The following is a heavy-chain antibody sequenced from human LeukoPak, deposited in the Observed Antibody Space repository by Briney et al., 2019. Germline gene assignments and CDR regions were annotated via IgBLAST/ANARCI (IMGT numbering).Heavy chain of an antibody. CDR2: INPSSGGT. CDR1: GYTFTGYY. CDR3: ARSVVVAAATFDY. Sequence: GASVKVSCKASGYTFTGYYMHWVRQAPGQGLEWMGWINPSSGGTNYAQKFQGRVTMTRDTSISTAYMELSRLRSDDTAVYYCARSVVVAAATFDYWGQGTLVTVSS. V-gene: IGHV1-2*02. J-gene: IGHJ4*02. D-gene: IGHD2-15*01.